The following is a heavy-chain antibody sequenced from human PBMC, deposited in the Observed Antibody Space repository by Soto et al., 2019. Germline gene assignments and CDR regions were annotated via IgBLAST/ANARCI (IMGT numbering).Heavy chain of an antibody. CDR2: ISSSSSYI. CDR3: ARALLYSSSGKGY. D-gene: IGHD6-13*01. CDR1: GFTFSSYS. Sequence: PGGSLRLSCAASGFTFSSYSMNWVRQAPGKGLEWVSSISSSSSYIYYADSVKGRFTISRDNAKNSLYLQMNSLRAEDTAVYYCARALLYSSSGKGYWGQGTLVTVSS. V-gene: IGHV3-21*01. J-gene: IGHJ4*02.